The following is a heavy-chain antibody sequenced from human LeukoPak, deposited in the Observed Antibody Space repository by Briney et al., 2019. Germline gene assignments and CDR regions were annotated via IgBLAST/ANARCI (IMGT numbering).Heavy chain of an antibody. Sequence: GGSLTLSCAASGFTFSSYGMHGVRQATGKGREWVAVISYDGSNKYYADSETGRFTISRDNSKNTLYLQMNSLRAEDTAVYYCARADYYDSSGYYGGYGYWGQGTLVTVSS. D-gene: IGHD3-22*01. CDR3: ARADYYDSSGYYGGYGY. CDR1: GFTFSSYG. V-gene: IGHV3-30*03. CDR2: ISYDGSNK. J-gene: IGHJ4*02.